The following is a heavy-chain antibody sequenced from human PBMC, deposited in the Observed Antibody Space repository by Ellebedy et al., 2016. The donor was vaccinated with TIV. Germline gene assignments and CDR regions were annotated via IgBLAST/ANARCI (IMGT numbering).Heavy chain of an antibody. Sequence: SQTLSLTXXVYSGSYSGYYWSWIRPPAGKGLEWIGRLYASGRTTYNPSLKSRVTMSIDTSKNQFSLKLSSVTAADTAVYYCAREGRSSSPGYWGQGTLVTVSS. CDR3: AREGRSSSPGY. V-gene: IGHV4-4*07. CDR1: SGSYSGYY. D-gene: IGHD6-6*01. J-gene: IGHJ4*02. CDR2: LYASGRT.